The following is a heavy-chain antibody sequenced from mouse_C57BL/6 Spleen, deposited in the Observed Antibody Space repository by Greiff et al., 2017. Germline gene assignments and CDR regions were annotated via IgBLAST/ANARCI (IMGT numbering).Heavy chain of an antibody. D-gene: IGHD1-1*01. CDR1: GYTFTDYN. V-gene: IGHV1-18*01. CDR2: INPNNGGT. CDR3: ARRIPHGTPYYFDY. Sequence: EVQLQQSGPELVKPGASVKIPCKASGYTFTDYNMDWVKQSHGKSLEWIGDINPNNGGTIYNQKFKGKATLTVDKSSSTAYMELRSLTSEDTAVYYCARRIPHGTPYYFDYWGQGTTLTVSS. J-gene: IGHJ2*01.